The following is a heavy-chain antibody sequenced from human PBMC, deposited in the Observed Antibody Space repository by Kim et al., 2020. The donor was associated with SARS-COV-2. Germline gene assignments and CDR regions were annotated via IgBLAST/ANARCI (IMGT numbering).Heavy chain of an antibody. V-gene: IGHV1-8*01. J-gene: IGHJ6*02. CDR3: ARAIAAAGPYYYYGMDV. Sequence: FQGRVTMTRNTSISTAYMELSSLRSEDTAVYYCARAIAAAGPYYYYGMDVWGQGTTVTVSS. D-gene: IGHD6-13*01.